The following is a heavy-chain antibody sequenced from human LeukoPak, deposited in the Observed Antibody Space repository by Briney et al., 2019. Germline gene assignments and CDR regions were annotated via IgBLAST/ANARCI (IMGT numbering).Heavy chain of an antibody. V-gene: IGHV1-2*02. Sequence: ASVKVSCKASGYTFTSYYIHWVRQAPGQGLEWMGWINPNSGGTNYAQKFQGRVTMTRDTSISTAYMELSRLRSDDTAVYYCAHYYDSSGYYGSRTEDDAFDIWGQGTMVTVSS. D-gene: IGHD3-22*01. CDR3: AHYYDSSGYYGSRTEDDAFDI. CDR2: INPNSGGT. J-gene: IGHJ3*02. CDR1: GYTFTSYY.